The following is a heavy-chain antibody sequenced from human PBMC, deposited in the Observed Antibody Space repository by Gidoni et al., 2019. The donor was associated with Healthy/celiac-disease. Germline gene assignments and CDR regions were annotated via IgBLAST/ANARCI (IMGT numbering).Heavy chain of an antibody. CDR1: GGSISSSNW. CDR2: IYHSGST. V-gene: IGHV4-4*02. J-gene: IGHJ4*02. Sequence: QVQLQESGPGLVKPSGTLSLTCAVSGGSISSSNWWSWVRQPPGKGLEWIGEIYHSGSTNYNPSLKSRVTISVDKSKNQFSLKLSSVTAADTAVYYCARDQPNFEPRPPHHILTGYSDWGQGTLVTVSS. CDR3: ARDQPNFEPRPPHHILTGYSD. D-gene: IGHD3-9*01.